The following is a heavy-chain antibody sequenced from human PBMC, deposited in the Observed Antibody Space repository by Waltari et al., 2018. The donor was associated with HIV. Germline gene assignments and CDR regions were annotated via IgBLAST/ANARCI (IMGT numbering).Heavy chain of an antibody. CDR3: ARDEAEMATLTAFDI. CDR2: ISSGSVYI. CDR1: RFTFSSHR. J-gene: IGHJ3*02. V-gene: IGHV3-21*01. D-gene: IGHD5-12*01. Sequence: EVQLVESGGGLVKPGGSLRLSCAASRFTFSSHRLNWVRQAPGKGLGWCSSISSGSVYIYYADSVKGRFTISRDNAKNSLYLQMNSLRAEDTAVYYCARDEAEMATLTAFDIWGQGTMVTVSS.